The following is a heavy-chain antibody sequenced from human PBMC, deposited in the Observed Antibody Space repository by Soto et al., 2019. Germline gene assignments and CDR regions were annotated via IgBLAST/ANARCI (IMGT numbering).Heavy chain of an antibody. CDR3: ASLGYSSGWGSTGNVTNRDY. CDR2: IYHSGST. J-gene: IGHJ4*02. V-gene: IGHV4-4*02. Sequence: PSETLSLTCAVSGGSISSSNWWSWVRQPPGKGLEWIGEIYHSGSTNYNPSLKSRVTISVDKSKNQFSLKLSSVTAADTAVYYCASLGYSSGWGSTGNVTNRDYWGQGTLVTVSS. CDR1: GGSISSSNW. D-gene: IGHD6-19*01.